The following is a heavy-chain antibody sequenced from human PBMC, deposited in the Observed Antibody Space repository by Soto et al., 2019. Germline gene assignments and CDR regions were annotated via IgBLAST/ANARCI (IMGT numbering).Heavy chain of an antibody. J-gene: IGHJ6*02. CDR3: ARDVRVSGYYRSRPRLGMDV. Sequence: QVQLVQSGAEVKKPGSSVKVSCKASGGTFSSYTFNWVRQAPGQGLEWTGGIIPIFATANYAQKFQGRVTITADESTSTAYMDLSSLSSEDTAIYYCARDVRVSGYYRSRPRLGMDVWGQGTTVTVSS. CDR1: GGTFSSYT. V-gene: IGHV1-69*01. D-gene: IGHD3-3*01. CDR2: IIPIFATA.